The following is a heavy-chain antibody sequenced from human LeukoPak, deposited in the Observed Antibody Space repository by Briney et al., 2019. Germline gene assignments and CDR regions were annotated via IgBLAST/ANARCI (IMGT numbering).Heavy chain of an antibody. V-gene: IGHV3-33*01. CDR2: IWYDGSNK. D-gene: IGHD3-22*01. J-gene: IGHJ5*02. Sequence: GGSLRLSCAASGFTLSSYGMHWVRQAPGKGLEWVAVIWYDGSNKYYADSVKGRFTISRDNSKNTLYLQMNSLRAEDTAVYYCARDKSPIVVVTNNWFDPWGQGTLVTVSS. CDR1: GFTLSSYG. CDR3: ARDKSPIVVVTNNWFDP.